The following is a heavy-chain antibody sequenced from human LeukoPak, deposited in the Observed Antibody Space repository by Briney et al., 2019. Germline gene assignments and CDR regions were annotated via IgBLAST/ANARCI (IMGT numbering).Heavy chain of an antibody. J-gene: IGHJ4*02. CDR1: GFTFSSYG. Sequence: GRSLRPSCAASGFTFSSYGMHWVRQAPGKGLEWVAVISYDGSNKYYADSVKGRFTISRDNSKNTLYLQMNSLRAEDTAVYYCAAKVTGDQAFDYWGQGTLVTVSS. CDR3: AAKVTGDQAFDY. V-gene: IGHV3-30*03. D-gene: IGHD2-21*02. CDR2: ISYDGSNK.